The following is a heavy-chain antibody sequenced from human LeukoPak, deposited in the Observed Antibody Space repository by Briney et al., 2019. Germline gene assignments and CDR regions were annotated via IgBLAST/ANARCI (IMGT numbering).Heavy chain of an antibody. Sequence: SETLSLTCTVSGGSISSSSYYWGWIRQPPGKGLEWIGSIYYSGSTYYNPSLKSRVTISVDTSKNQFSLKLSSVTAADTAVYYCARDTGYSGYVAYWGQGTLVTVSS. V-gene: IGHV4-39*07. CDR3: ARDTGYSGYVAY. J-gene: IGHJ4*02. D-gene: IGHD5-12*01. CDR2: IYYSGST. CDR1: GGSISSSSYY.